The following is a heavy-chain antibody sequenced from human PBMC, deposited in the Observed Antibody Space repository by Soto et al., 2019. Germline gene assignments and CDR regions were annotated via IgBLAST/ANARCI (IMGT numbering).Heavy chain of an antibody. CDR3: ASRTLRSGWSSDY. V-gene: IGHV5-10-1*01. CDR2: IDPSDSYT. J-gene: IGHJ4*02. D-gene: IGHD6-19*01. CDR1: GYRFTSNY. Sequence: PGESLKISCKGSGYRFTSNYITWVRQMPGKGLEWMGRIDPSDSYTNYSPSFQGHVTISADKSINTAYLQWSSLKASDTAMYYCASRTLRSGWSSDYWGQGTLVTVSS.